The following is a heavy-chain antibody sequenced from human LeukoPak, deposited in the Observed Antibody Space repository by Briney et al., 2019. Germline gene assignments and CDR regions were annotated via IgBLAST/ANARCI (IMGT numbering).Heavy chain of an antibody. V-gene: IGHV5-51*01. Sequence: GGSLQISWQGSGYRFTSYWIGWVRPVPGKGLEWMGIIYPGDSDTRYSPSFQGQVTISADKSISTAYLQWSSLKASDTAMYYCARTLGIVGAIDIWGQGTMVTVSS. CDR2: IYPGDSDT. D-gene: IGHD1-26*01. CDR1: GYRFTSYW. J-gene: IGHJ3*02. CDR3: ARTLGIVGAIDI.